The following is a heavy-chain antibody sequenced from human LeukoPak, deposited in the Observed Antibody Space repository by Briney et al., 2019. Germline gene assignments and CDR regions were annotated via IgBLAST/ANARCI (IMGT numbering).Heavy chain of an antibody. CDR1: EFRFTHYS. D-gene: IGHD6-19*01. Sequence: GGSLRLSCAASEFRFTHYSMVWVRQAPGKGLEWVSSISSSDTYIYYADSVKGRFTISRDNAKNSLYLHMTGLRVEDTAVYYCARDSPGISVAGLIDYWGQGTLVTVSS. CDR2: ISSSDTYI. J-gene: IGHJ4*02. CDR3: ARDSPGISVAGLIDY. V-gene: IGHV3-21*01.